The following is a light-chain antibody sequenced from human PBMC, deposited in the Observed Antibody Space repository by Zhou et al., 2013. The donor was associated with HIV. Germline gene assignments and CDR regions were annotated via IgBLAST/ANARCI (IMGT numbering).Light chain of an antibody. CDR2: DAS. Sequence: EIVMTQSPATLSVSPGERATLSCRAGQSVSSNLAWYQQKPGQAPRLLIYDASTRATGIPDRFSGSGSGTDFTLTVTRLGPEDFAVFYCQQYVNSAGTFGLGTKVEIK. CDR3: QQYVNSAGT. V-gene: IGKV3D-15*01. J-gene: IGKJ1*01. CDR1: QSVSSN.